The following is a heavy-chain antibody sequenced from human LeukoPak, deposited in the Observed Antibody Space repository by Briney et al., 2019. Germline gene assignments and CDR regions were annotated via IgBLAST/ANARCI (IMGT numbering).Heavy chain of an antibody. J-gene: IGHJ3*02. CDR2: IYWDDDK. CDR1: GGSISSYYW. V-gene: IGHV2-5*08. D-gene: IGHD1-26*01. CDR3: ARKDTELLYAFDI. Sequence: TLSLTCTVSGGSISSYYWSWIRQPPGKALEWLALIYWDDDKRYSPSLKSRLTITKDTSKNQVVLTMTNMDPVDTATYYCARKDTELLYAFDIWGQGTMVTVSS.